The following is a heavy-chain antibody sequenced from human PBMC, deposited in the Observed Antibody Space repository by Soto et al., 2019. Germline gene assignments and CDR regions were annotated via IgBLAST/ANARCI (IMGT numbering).Heavy chain of an antibody. V-gene: IGHV4-39*01. CDR1: GDSISNSRFY. CDR3: ARDFFDSSDYTTNWFDP. D-gene: IGHD3-22*01. Sequence: SETLSLTCSVSGDSISNSRFYWAWIHQPPGEGLEWIGSIYHTGNAYYNPSLKSRVTISVDTSKNQFSLKLTSVTAADAALYYCARDFFDSSDYTTNWFDPWGQGTLVTVSS. CDR2: IYHTGNA. J-gene: IGHJ5*02.